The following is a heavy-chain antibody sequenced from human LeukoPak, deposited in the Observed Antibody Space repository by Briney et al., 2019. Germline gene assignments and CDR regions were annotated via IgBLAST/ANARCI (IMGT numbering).Heavy chain of an antibody. Sequence: GGSLRLSCAASGFIFSSYAMSWVRQAPGKGLEWVSGISGSGGSTYYADSVKGRFTISRDNSKNTLYLQMNSLRAEDTAVYYCAKDHGSLSFDHWGQGTLVTVSS. D-gene: IGHD6-13*01. CDR1: GFIFSSYA. V-gene: IGHV3-23*01. CDR2: ISGSGGST. J-gene: IGHJ4*02. CDR3: AKDHGSLSFDH.